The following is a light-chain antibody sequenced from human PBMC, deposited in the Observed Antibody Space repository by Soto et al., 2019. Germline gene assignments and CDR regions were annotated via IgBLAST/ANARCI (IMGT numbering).Light chain of an antibody. CDR1: QSVSSH. Sequence: IVMTHSPATMSVSQRAKATLSCRASQSVSSHLGWYQQRPGQPPRLVISGASSRATGIPARFSGGGSGTDFTLTISRLEPEDFAVYYCQQYGRSGTFGQGTKVDI. CDR2: GAS. J-gene: IGKJ1*01. V-gene: IGKV3-20*01. CDR3: QQYGRSGT.